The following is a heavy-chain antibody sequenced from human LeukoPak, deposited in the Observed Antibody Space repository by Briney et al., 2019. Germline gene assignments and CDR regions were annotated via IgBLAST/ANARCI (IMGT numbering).Heavy chain of an antibody. J-gene: IGHJ3*02. V-gene: IGHV4-39*07. Sequence: KPSETLSLTCTVSGGSISSSSYYWGWIRQPPGKGLEWIGSIYYSGSTYYNSSLKSRVTISVDTSKNQFSLKLSSVTAADTAVYYCARREGGLGDAFDIWGQGTMVTVSS. CDR3: ARREGGLGDAFDI. CDR2: IYYSGST. CDR1: GGSISSSSYY. D-gene: IGHD3/OR15-3a*01.